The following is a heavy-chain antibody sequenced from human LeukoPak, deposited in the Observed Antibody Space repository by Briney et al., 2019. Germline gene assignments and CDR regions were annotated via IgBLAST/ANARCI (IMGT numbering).Heavy chain of an antibody. J-gene: IGHJ6*02. CDR2: INPNSGGT. D-gene: IGHD6-13*01. V-gene: IGHV1-2*02. CDR1: GYTFTVYY. CDR3: ASPRNNPNRIAAAADYYYYGMDV. Sequence: GASVKVSFKASGYTFTVYYMHWVRQAPGQGLEWMGWINPNSGGTNYAQKFQGRVTMTRDTSISTAYMELSRLRSDDTAVYYCASPRNNPNRIAAAADYYYYGMDVWGQGTTVTVSS.